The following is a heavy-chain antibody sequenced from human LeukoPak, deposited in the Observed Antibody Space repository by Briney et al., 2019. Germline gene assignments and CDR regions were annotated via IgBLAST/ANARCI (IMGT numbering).Heavy chain of an antibody. CDR2: IYYSGST. V-gene: IGHV4-59*01. Sequence: SETLSLTCAVYGGSFSGYYWSWIRQPPGKGLEWIGYIYYSGSTNYNPSLKSRVTISVDTSKNQFSLKLSSVTAADTAVYYCARTRLPRNWFDPWGQGTLVTVSS. CDR3: ARTRLPRNWFDP. CDR1: GGSFSGYY. J-gene: IGHJ5*02. D-gene: IGHD4-11*01.